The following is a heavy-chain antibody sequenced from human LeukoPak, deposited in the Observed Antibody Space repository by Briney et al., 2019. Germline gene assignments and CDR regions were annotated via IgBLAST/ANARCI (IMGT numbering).Heavy chain of an antibody. Sequence: SETLSLTCTVSGDSISSSYYYWGWIRHPPGKWLEWIGSIDYSGSTYHNPSLKSRITISVDTSKNQFSLKLSSVTAADTAVYYCARDSRYCSGGNCHLRFDYWGQGILVTVSS. CDR2: IDYSGST. D-gene: IGHD2-15*01. J-gene: IGHJ4*02. V-gene: IGHV4-39*07. CDR1: GDSISSSYYY. CDR3: ARDSRYCSGGNCHLRFDY.